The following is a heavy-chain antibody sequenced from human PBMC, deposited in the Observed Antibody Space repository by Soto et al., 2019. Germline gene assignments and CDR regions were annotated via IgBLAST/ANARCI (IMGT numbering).Heavy chain of an antibody. CDR2: INTGNGNT. D-gene: IGHD3-22*01. CDR1: GYTFTGNA. Sequence: QVQLVQSGAEVTKPGASVKVSCKASGYTFTGNAMHWVRQAPGQRLELMGWINTGNGNTKYSQKFQGRVTITRDTSATTSYMELSSLRSEDTAVYYCAREGYDSSGYPLGYWGQGTLVTVSS. CDR3: AREGYDSSGYPLGY. V-gene: IGHV1-3*04. J-gene: IGHJ4*02.